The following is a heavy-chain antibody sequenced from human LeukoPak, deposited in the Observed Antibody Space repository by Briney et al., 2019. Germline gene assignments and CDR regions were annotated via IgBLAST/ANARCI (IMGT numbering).Heavy chain of an antibody. CDR1: GGSISSYY. V-gene: IGHV4-59*01. J-gene: IGHJ5*02. D-gene: IGHD3-3*01. CDR3: ARDEGYDFWSGYRGSWFDP. CDR2: IYYSGST. Sequence: SETLSLTCTVSGGSISSYYWSWIRQPPGKGLEWIGNIYYSGSTNYNPSLKSRVTISVDTSKNQFSLKLSPVTAADTAVYYCARDEGYDFWSGYRGSWFDPWGQGTLVTVSS.